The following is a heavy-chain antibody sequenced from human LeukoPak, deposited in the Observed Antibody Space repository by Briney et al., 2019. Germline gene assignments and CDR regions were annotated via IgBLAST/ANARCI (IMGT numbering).Heavy chain of an antibody. J-gene: IGHJ3*02. V-gene: IGHV1-69*02. D-gene: IGHD1-26*01. CDR1: GGTFSSYT. CDR3: ARGRRELDAFDI. Sequence: SVTVSCTASGGTFSSYTISWVRQAPGQGLEWMGRIIPILGIANYAQKFQGRVTITADKSTSTAYMELSSLRSGDTAVYYCARGRRELDAFDIWGQGTMVTVSS. CDR2: IIPILGIA.